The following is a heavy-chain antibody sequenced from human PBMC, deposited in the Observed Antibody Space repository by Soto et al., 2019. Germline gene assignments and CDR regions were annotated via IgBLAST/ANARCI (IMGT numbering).Heavy chain of an antibody. CDR1: GGSINNHY. Sequence: SETLSLTCTVSGGSINNHYWSWIRQPPGKGLEWIGYIYYTGSTNYNPSLKSRLTMSVDTSKNQFSLNLTSVTAADTAVYYCARTAGSSWTTYYYYYYMDVWGKGTTVTVSS. CDR3: ARTAGSSWTTYYYYYYMDV. V-gene: IGHV4-59*08. CDR2: IYYTGST. J-gene: IGHJ6*03. D-gene: IGHD6-13*01.